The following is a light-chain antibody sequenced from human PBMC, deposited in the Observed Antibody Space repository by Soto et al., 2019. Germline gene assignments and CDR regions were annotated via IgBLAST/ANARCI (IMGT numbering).Light chain of an antibody. J-gene: IGLJ3*02. Sequence: QSVLTQPPSVSAAPGQKVAISCSGSSSNIGTNYVSWYQQLPGTAPKLLIYENNKRPSGIPDRFSGSESGTSATLGITGLQTGDEADYYCGTWDSSLTSWVFGGGTQLTVL. CDR3: GTWDSSLTSWV. CDR2: ENN. CDR1: SSNIGTNY. V-gene: IGLV1-51*02.